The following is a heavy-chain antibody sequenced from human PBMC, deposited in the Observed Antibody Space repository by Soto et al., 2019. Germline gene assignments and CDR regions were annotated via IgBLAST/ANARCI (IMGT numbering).Heavy chain of an antibody. V-gene: IGHV3-48*02. CDR2: INSDSTTT. CDR1: GFPFSTYA. J-gene: IGHJ4*02. Sequence: DVHLVESGGGLVQPGGSLKLSCAVSGFPFSTYAMHWVRQAPGKGREWISYINSDSTTTFHADSVKGRFTVSRDNAKNSLYLQMSSLRHEDTAVYYCARDLSHWGQGTLVTVSS. CDR3: ARDLSH.